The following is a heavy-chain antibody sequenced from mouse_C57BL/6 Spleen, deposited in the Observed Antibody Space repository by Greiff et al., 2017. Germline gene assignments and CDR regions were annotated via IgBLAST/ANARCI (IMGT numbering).Heavy chain of an antibody. CDR3: ARGDYYGSSHFDY. D-gene: IGHD1-1*01. Sequence: VQLQQSGGDLVKPGGSLKLSCAASGFTFSSYGMSWVRQTPDKRLEWVATISSGGSYTYYPDSVKGRFTISRDNAKNTLYLQMSSLKSEDTAMYYCARGDYYGSSHFDYWGQGTTLTVSS. CDR1: GFTFSSYG. V-gene: IGHV5-6*01. CDR2: ISSGGSYT. J-gene: IGHJ2*01.